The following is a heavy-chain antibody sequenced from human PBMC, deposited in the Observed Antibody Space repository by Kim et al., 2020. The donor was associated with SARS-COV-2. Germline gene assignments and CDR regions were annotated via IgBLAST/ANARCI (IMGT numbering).Heavy chain of an antibody. D-gene: IGHD5-18*01. V-gene: IGHV3-11*01. J-gene: IGHJ6*03. CDR1: GLTFSDYY. CDR2: ISSSGSTT. Sequence: GGSLRLSCAASGLTFSDYYMSWIRQAPGKGLEWVSYISSSGSTTYYADSVKGRFTIARDNAKNSLYLQMNSLRAEDTARYYCARDRGYNYGARYFYYYYIDIWGKGTTVTVSS. CDR3: ARDRGYNYGARYFYYYYIDI.